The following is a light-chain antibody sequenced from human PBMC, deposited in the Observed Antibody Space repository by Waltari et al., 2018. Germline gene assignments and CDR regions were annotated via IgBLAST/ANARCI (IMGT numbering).Light chain of an antibody. J-gene: IGKJ2*01. CDR2: DAA. V-gene: IGKV3-11*02. CDR3: QHRRNWPPYT. Sequence: EIVLTQSPATLSLSQGERATLSCRASESIGIYLTWYQHKTGQAPRLLIYDAANRATGIPARFSGGGSGRDFTLTINSLEPEDFTVYYCQHRRNWPPYTFGQGTKLEIK. CDR1: ESIGIY.